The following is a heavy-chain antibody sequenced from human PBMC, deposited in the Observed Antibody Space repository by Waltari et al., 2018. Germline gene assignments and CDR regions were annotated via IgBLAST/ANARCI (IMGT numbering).Heavy chain of an antibody. CDR2: ILPSRGIA. J-gene: IGHJ5*02. CDR1: GGTFSSYA. CDR3: ARFGNYYYDSSGYYL. V-gene: IGHV1-69*04. D-gene: IGHD3-22*01. Sequence: QVQLVQSGAEVKKPGSSVKVSCKASGGTFSSYAISWVRQAPGQGLEWMGGILPSRGIANDAQKFQGRVTITADESTSTAYMELSSLRSEDTAVYYCARFGNYYYDSSGYYLWGQGTLVTVSS.